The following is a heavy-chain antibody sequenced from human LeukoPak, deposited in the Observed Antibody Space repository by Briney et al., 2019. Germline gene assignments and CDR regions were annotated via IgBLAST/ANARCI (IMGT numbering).Heavy chain of an antibody. J-gene: IGHJ4*02. Sequence: SETLSLTCAVYGGSFSGYYRSWIRQPPGKGLEWIGEINHSGSTNYNPSLKSRVTISVDTSKNQFSLKLSSVTAADTAVYYCARGLPDDYGGNSEGGDWGQGTLVTVSS. CDR2: INHSGST. V-gene: IGHV4-34*01. CDR1: GGSFSGYY. D-gene: IGHD4-17*01. CDR3: ARGLPDDYGGNSEGGD.